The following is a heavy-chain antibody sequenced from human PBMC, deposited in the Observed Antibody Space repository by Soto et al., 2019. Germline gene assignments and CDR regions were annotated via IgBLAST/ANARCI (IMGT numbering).Heavy chain of an antibody. CDR3: TTADYYYYGMDV. V-gene: IGHV3-15*01. J-gene: IGHJ6*02. Sequence: PGGSLRLSCAASGFTFSNAWMSWVRQAPGKGLEWVGRIKSKTDGGTTDYAAPVKGRFTISRDDSKNTLYLQMNSLKTEDTAVYYCTTADYYYYGMDVWGQGTTVTVSS. CDR1: GFTFSNAW. CDR2: IKSKTDGGTT.